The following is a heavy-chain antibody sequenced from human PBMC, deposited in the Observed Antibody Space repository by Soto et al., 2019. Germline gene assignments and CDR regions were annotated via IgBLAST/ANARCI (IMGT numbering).Heavy chain of an antibody. V-gene: IGHV4-61*03. D-gene: IGHD3-22*01. Sequence: SETLSLTCTVSGASVSSGDYYWSWIRQPPGKRLEWMGYMYYSGRINYNPSLKSRVTISVDTSKNHFSLNLGSVTAADTAVYYCARDPGYDSSGYFVDYWGQGTLVTVSS. CDR2: MYYSGRI. J-gene: IGHJ4*02. CDR1: GASVSSGDYY. CDR3: ARDPGYDSSGYFVDY.